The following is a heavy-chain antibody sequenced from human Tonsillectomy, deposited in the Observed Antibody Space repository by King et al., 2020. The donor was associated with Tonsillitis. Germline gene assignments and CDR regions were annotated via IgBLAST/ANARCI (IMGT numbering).Heavy chain of an antibody. CDR1: GGSISSYY. Sequence: VQLQESGPGLVKPSETLSLTCTVSGGSISSYYWSWIRQPPGKGLEWIGYIYYSGSTNYNPSLKSRVTISVDTSKNQFSLKLSSVTATDTAVYYCAGGGRAPEDYWGQGTLVTVSS. CDR2: IYYSGST. D-gene: IGHD1-14*01. V-gene: IGHV4-59*08. CDR3: AGGGRAPEDY. J-gene: IGHJ4*02.